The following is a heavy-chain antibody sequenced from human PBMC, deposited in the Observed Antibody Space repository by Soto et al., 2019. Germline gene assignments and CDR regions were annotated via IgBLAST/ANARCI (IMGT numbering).Heavy chain of an antibody. J-gene: IGHJ4*02. CDR3: ARAETYYYDSSGYYFDY. V-gene: IGHV3-66*01. CDR1: EFTLNRNY. D-gene: IGHD3-22*01. CDR2: IYSGGST. Sequence: RYPKISRAAPEFTLNRNYMCWARQAPGKGLEWVSVIYSGGSTYYADSVKGRFTISRDNSKNTLYLQMNSLRAEDTAVYYCARAETYYYDSSGYYFDYWGQGT.